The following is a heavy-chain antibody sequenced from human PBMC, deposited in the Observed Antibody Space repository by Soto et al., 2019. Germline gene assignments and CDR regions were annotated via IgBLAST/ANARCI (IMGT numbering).Heavy chain of an antibody. CDR1: GFTFGDYA. D-gene: IGHD3-22*01. V-gene: IGHV3-49*03. CDR3: TRESMIVVVITYDY. J-gene: IGHJ4*02. Sequence: PGGSLRLSCTASGFTFGDYAMSWFRQAPGKGLEWVGFIRSKAYGGTTEYAASVKGRFTISRDDSKSIAYLQMNSLKTEDTAVYYCTRESMIVVVITYDYWGQGTLVTVSS. CDR2: IRSKAYGGTT.